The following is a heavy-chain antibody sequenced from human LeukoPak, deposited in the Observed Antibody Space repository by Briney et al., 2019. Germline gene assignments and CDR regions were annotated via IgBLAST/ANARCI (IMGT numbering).Heavy chain of an antibody. J-gene: IGHJ4*02. CDR3: VKSGGYGLIDY. V-gene: IGHV4-39*01. D-gene: IGHD1-26*01. CDR2: IYYTGNT. Sequence: SETLSLTCAVSGASISGSGYYLGWIRQTPGKGLEWIGNIYYTGNTYYNASLQSRVTISIDTSENQFSLRLNSVTAADTAMYYCVKSGGYGLIDYWGPGTLVTVSS. CDR1: GASISGSGYY.